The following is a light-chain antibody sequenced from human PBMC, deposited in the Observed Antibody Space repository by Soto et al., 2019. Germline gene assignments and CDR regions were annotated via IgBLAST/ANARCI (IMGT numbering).Light chain of an antibody. CDR3: QQYHSWRPV. CDR2: GAS. CDR1: QSVSGN. V-gene: IGKV3-15*01. Sequence: EIVMTQSPATLSVSPGERATLSCRASQSVSGNLAWYQQKPGQAPRLLIYGASTRATGIPARFSGSGSGAEFTLTISRLRSDAFAVSYCQQYHSWRPVFGPGTKVDIK. J-gene: IGKJ3*01.